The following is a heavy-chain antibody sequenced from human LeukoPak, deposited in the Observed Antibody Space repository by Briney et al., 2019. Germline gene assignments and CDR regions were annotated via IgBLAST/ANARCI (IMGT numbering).Heavy chain of an antibody. Sequence: SETLSLTCTVSGGSISSGGYYWSWIRQHPGKGLEWIGYIYYSGSTYYNPSLKSRVTISVDTSKNQFSLKLSSVTAADTAVYYCARDQDTGSYGSLFDYWGQGTLVTVSS. V-gene: IGHV4-31*03. J-gene: IGHJ4*02. CDR1: GGSISSGGYY. CDR2: IYYSGST. D-gene: IGHD3-10*01. CDR3: ARDQDTGSYGSLFDY.